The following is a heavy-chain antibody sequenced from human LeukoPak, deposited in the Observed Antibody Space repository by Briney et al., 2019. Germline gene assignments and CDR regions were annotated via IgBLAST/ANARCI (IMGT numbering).Heavy chain of an antibody. Sequence: ASVKVSCKASGYTFTSYAMHWVCQAPGQRLEWMGWINAGNGNTKYSQKFQGRVTITRDTSASTAYMELSSLRSEDTAVYYCARITMVRGVIGYYFDYWGQGTLVTVSS. CDR2: INAGNGNT. D-gene: IGHD3-10*01. J-gene: IGHJ4*02. CDR3: ARITMVRGVIGYYFDY. CDR1: GYTFTSYA. V-gene: IGHV1-3*01.